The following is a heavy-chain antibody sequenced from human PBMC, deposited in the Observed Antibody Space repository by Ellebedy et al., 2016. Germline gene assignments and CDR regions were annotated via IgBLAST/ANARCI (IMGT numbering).Heavy chain of an antibody. CDR3: ARDTNEEWELLSDLYY. J-gene: IGHJ4*02. Sequence: ASVKVSCKASGGTFSSYAISWARQAPGQGLEWMGRIIPILGIANYAQKFQGRVTITADKSTSTAYMELRSLRSDDTAVYYCARDTNEEWELLSDLYYWGQGTLVTVSS. CDR1: GGTFSSYA. D-gene: IGHD1-26*01. V-gene: IGHV1-69*04. CDR2: IIPILGIA.